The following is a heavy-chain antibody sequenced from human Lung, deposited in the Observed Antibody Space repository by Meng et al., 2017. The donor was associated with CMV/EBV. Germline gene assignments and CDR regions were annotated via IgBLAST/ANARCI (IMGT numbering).Heavy chain of an antibody. V-gene: IGHV3-13*01. J-gene: IGHJ4*02. CDR3: ARARSPTHFDY. CDR2: IGTVGDT. CDR1: GYTFSTYD. Sequence: GGSLRLSCTASGYTFSTYDFHWVRQPTGKGLEWVSSIGTVGDTYSIGSVKGRFIIFREDAKNSVYLQMNGLRDGDTGLYYCARARSPTHFDYWGQGAPVTISS.